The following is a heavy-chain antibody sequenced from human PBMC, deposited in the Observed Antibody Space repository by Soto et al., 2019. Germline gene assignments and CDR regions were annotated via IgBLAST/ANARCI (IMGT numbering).Heavy chain of an antibody. CDR1: GGSFSGYY. J-gene: IGHJ4*02. V-gene: IGHV4-34*01. CDR2: INHSGST. Sequence: SETLSLTCAVYGGSFSGYYWSWIRQPPGKGLEWIGEINHSGSTNYNPSLKSRVTISVDTSKNQFSLKLSSVTAADTAVYYCARGFLDWVGYYDSSGYYPTYYFDYWGQGTLVTVSS. D-gene: IGHD3-22*01. CDR3: ARGFLDWVGYYDSSGYYPTYYFDY.